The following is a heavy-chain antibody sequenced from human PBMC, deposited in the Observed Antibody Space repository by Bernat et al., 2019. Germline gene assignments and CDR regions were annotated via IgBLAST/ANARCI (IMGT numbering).Heavy chain of an antibody. CDR1: GFTFRNYA. Sequence: VQLLESGGGLVQPGGSLRLSCAASGFTFRNYAMSWVRQAPGKGLEWVSVISDRGDNTYYTDSVKGRFTISRDNSKNTLYLQMKSLRAEDTALYYCATYYFERSAYRRFDYWGQGTLVTVSS. V-gene: IGHV3-23*01. CDR2: ISDRGDNT. J-gene: IGHJ4*02. CDR3: ATYYFERSAYRRFDY. D-gene: IGHD3-22*01.